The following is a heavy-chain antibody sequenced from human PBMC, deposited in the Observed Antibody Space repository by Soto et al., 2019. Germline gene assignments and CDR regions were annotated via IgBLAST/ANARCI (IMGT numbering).Heavy chain of an antibody. Sequence: ALVKVSCKASGYTFTSYGISWVRQAPGQGLECMGWISAYNGNTNYAQKLQGRVTMTTDTSTSTAYMELRSLRSDDTAVYYCARDTVVVAATLFDYWGQGTLVTVSS. D-gene: IGHD2-15*01. CDR3: ARDTVVVAATLFDY. CDR1: GYTFTSYG. CDR2: ISAYNGNT. V-gene: IGHV1-18*01. J-gene: IGHJ4*02.